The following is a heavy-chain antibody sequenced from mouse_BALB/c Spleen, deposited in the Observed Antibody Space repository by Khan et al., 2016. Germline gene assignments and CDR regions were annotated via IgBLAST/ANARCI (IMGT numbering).Heavy chain of an antibody. V-gene: IGHV4-1*02. CDR1: GFDFSRYW. J-gene: IGHJ3*01. Sequence: EVKLLESGGGLVQPGGSLKLSCAASGFDFSRYWMSWVRQAPGKGLEWIGEINPDSSTINYTPSLKDKFIISRDNAKNTLYLQMSKVRSEDTALNYFARLHYYCRLAYWGQGTMVTVSA. CDR3: ARLHYYCRLAY. D-gene: IGHD1-2*01. CDR2: INPDSSTI.